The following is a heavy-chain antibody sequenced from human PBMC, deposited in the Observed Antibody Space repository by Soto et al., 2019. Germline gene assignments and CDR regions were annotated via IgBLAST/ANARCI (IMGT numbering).Heavy chain of an antibody. CDR2: IIPIFGTA. D-gene: IGHD1-7*01. J-gene: IGHJ6*02. V-gene: IGHV1-69*13. Sequence: SVKVSCKASGGTFSSYAISWVRQAPGQGLEWMGGIIPIFGTANYAQKFQGRVTITADESTSTAYMELSSLRSEDTAVYYCARGRSGNWNYFYYYYGMDVWGQGTTVTVSS. CDR1: GGTFSSYA. CDR3: ARGRSGNWNYFYYYYGMDV.